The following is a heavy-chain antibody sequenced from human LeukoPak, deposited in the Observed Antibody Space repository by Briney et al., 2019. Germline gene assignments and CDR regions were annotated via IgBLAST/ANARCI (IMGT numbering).Heavy chain of an antibody. J-gene: IGHJ6*03. Sequence: SVKVSCKASGGTFSSYAISWVRQAPGQGLEWMGGIIPIFGTANYAQKFQGRVTITTDESTSTAYMELSSLRSEDTAVYYCASGHCSGCSCYPGSYMDVWGKGTTVTVSS. CDR1: GGTFSSYA. CDR3: ASGHCSGCSCYPGSYMDV. CDR2: IIPIFGTA. D-gene: IGHD2-15*01. V-gene: IGHV1-69*05.